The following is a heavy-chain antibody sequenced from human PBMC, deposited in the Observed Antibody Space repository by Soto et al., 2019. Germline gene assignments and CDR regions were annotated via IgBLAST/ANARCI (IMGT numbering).Heavy chain of an antibody. CDR2: ISGSGANA. CDR1: GFTFSGYA. V-gene: IGHV3-23*01. CDR3: ANWVEGSHVYFDY. Sequence: GGSLRLSCAASGFTFSGYAMTWARRAPGKGLEWVSSISGSGANAYYEDSVKGRFTISRDNSKSTLYLQMNSLRVEDTAVYYCANWVEGSHVYFDYWGRGTLVTVSS. D-gene: IGHD6-13*01. J-gene: IGHJ4*02.